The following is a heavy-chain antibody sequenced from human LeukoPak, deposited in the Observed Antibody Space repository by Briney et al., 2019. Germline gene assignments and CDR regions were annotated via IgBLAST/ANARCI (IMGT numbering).Heavy chain of an antibody. CDR3: AVLPYCSSTSCYGWDYYYMDV. J-gene: IGHJ6*03. D-gene: IGHD2-2*01. Sequence: ASVKVSCKASGYTFTSYYIHWVRQATGQGLEWMGWMNPNSGNTGYAQKFQGRVTITRNTSISTAYMELSSLRSEDTAVYYCAVLPYCSSTSCYGWDYYYMDVWGKGTTVTVSS. CDR2: MNPNSGNT. CDR1: GYTFTSYY. V-gene: IGHV1-8*03.